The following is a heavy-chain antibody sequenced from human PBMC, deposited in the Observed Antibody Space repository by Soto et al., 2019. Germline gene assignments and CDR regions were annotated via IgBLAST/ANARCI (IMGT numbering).Heavy chain of an antibody. CDR2: IDPSDSYT. Sequence: GESLKISCKGSGYSFTSYWISWVRQMPGKGLEWMGRIDPSDSYTNYSPSFQGHVTISADKSISTAYLQWSSLKASDTAMYYCARRPVVDTAMDYYGMDVWGQGTTVTFSS. V-gene: IGHV5-10-1*01. CDR1: GYSFTSYW. J-gene: IGHJ6*02. CDR3: ARRPVVDTAMDYYGMDV. D-gene: IGHD5-18*01.